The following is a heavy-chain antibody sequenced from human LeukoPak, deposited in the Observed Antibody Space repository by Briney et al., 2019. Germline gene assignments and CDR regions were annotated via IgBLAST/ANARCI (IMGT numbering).Heavy chain of an antibody. V-gene: IGHV4-4*07. Sequence: SETLSLTCTVSGGSISSYYWSWIRQPAGKGLEWIGRIYTSGSTNYNPSLKSRVTMSVDTSKNQFSLKLSSVTAADTAVYYCARDQGWQQLVQWFDLWGQGTLVTVSS. CDR2: IYTSGST. J-gene: IGHJ5*02. CDR3: ARDQGWQQLVQWFDL. D-gene: IGHD6-13*01. CDR1: GGSISSYY.